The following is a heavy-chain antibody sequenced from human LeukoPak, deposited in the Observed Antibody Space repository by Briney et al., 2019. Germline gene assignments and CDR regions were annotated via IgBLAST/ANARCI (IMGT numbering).Heavy chain of an antibody. V-gene: IGHV3-30*18. CDR1: GFTFSSYG. CDR2: ISYDGSNK. CDR3: AKDGPYSSSWSYFDY. J-gene: IGHJ4*02. Sequence: GRSLRLSCAASGFTFSSYGMHWVRQAPGKGLEWVAVISYDGSNKYYADSVKGRFTISRDNSKNTVYLQMNSLRAEDTAVYYCAKDGPYSSSWSYFDYWGQGTLVTVSS. D-gene: IGHD6-13*01.